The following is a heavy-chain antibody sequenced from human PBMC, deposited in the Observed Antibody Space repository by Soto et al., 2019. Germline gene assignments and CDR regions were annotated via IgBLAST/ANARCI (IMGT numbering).Heavy chain of an antibody. Sequence: SETLSLTCTVSGGSISRGDYYWSWIRQPPGKGLEWIGYIYYSGSTYYNPSLKSRVTISVDTSKNQFSLKLSSVTAADTAVYYCAREGISTKNWIDPWGQGTLVTVS. D-gene: IGHD1-1*01. J-gene: IGHJ5*02. CDR2: IYYSGST. CDR3: AREGISTKNWIDP. V-gene: IGHV4-30-4*01. CDR1: GGSISRGDYY.